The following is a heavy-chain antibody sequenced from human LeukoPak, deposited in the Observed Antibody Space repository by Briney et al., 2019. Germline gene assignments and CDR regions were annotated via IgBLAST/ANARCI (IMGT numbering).Heavy chain of an antibody. CDR1: GFTFNDNW. Sequence: GGSLRLFCTTSGFTFNDNWMTWVPQAPGKGLEWVAYINQDGSKKYYVESVKGRFTISRDNAENSLYLQVNSLRAEDTALYYCARITWYRLDYWGQGTLVTVSS. CDR3: ARITWYRLDY. J-gene: IGHJ4*02. D-gene: IGHD1-14*01. V-gene: IGHV3-7*03. CDR2: INQDGSKK.